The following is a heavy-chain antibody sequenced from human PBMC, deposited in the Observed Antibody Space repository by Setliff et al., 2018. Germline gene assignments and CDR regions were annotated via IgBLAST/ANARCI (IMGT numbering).Heavy chain of an antibody. CDR2: ISSYNTDIT. J-gene: IGHJ3*01. V-gene: IGHV1-18*01. Sequence: ASVKVSCKASGYILSSYGISWVRQAPGQGLQWMGWISSYNTDITNYAERFQGRITMTTDTSTSAAYMELRGLRSDDTAIYYCAISTLSICSGGSCPNVFDVWGPGTLVTVS. CDR1: GYILSSYG. CDR3: AISTLSICSGGSCPNVFDV. D-gene: IGHD2-15*01.